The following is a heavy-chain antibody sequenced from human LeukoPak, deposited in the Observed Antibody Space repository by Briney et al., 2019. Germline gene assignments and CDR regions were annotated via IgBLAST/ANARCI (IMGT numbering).Heavy chain of an antibody. V-gene: IGHV4-30-4*01. D-gene: IGHD6-13*01. CDR1: GGSISSGDYY. CDR2: IYYSGST. Sequence: SQTLSLTCTVSGGSISSGDYYWSWIRRPPGKGLEWIGYIYYSGSTYYNPSLKSRVTISVDTSKNQFSLKLSSVTAADTAVYHCARVLAIAAAGTYYFDYWGQGTLVTVSS. J-gene: IGHJ4*02. CDR3: ARVLAIAAAGTYYFDY.